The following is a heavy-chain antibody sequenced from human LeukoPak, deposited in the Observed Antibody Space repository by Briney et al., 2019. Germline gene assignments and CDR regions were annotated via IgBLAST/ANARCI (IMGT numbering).Heavy chain of an antibody. J-gene: IGHJ4*02. V-gene: IGHV3-30-3*01. CDR2: ISYDGSTI. CDR3: ARDLSERYSIDH. Sequence: GGSLRLSCAASGFTFRSHAMHWVRQAPGKGLEWVAFISYDGSTIYYADSVKGRLYISRDNSKNALYVQMHSLRPEDTAVYYCARDLSERYSIDHGGQGTLVTVPS. CDR1: GFTFRSHA. D-gene: IGHD2-15*01.